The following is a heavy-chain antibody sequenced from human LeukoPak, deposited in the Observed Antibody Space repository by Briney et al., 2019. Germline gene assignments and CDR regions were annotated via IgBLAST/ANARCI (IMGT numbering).Heavy chain of an antibody. D-gene: IGHD1-26*01. CDR3: ARDRVTVGATISDY. V-gene: IGHV1-18*01. J-gene: IGHJ4*02. CDR1: GYTFTSYG. Sequence: ASVKVSYKASGYTFTSYGISWVRQAPGQGLEWMGWISAYNGNTNYAQKLQGRVTMTTDTSTSTAYMELRSLRSDDTAVYYCARDRVTVGATISDYWGQGTLVTVSS. CDR2: ISAYNGNT.